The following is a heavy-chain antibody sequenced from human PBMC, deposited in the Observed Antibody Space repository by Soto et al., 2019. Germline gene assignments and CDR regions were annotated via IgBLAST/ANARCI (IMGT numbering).Heavy chain of an antibody. Sequence: GASVKVSCKACGYTFTGYYMRWVRQAPGKGLEWMGGFDPEDGETIYAQKFQGRVTMTEDTSTDTAYMELSSLRSEDTAVYYCATAHSNYERHGAFDIWGQGTMVTVSS. V-gene: IGHV1-24*01. D-gene: IGHD4-4*01. CDR3: ATAHSNYERHGAFDI. CDR1: GYTFTGYY. CDR2: FDPEDGET. J-gene: IGHJ3*02.